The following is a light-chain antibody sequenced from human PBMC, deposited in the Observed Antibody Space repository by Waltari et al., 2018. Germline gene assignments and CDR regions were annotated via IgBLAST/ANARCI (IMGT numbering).Light chain of an antibody. Sequence: DIQMTQSPSSLSASVGDRVTITGRASQSISTYLNWYQQKPGKAPKLLIYGSSSLQSGVPSRFSGSGSGTDFTLTISSLQLEDFATYYCLQSYNDPTFGQGTKVEIK. V-gene: IGKV1-39*01. CDR3: LQSYNDPT. CDR2: GSS. CDR1: QSISTY. J-gene: IGKJ1*01.